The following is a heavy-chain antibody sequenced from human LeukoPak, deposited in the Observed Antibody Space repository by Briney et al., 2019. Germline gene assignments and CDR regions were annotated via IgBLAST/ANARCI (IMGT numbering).Heavy chain of an antibody. Sequence: PGGSLRLSCAASGFTFSDYYMSWIRQAPGKGLEWVSYISSSGSTIYYADSVKGRFTISRDNAKNSLYLQMNSLRAEDTAVYCCATMDYYGSGSYSDASLYYYYYMDVWAKGPRSPSP. CDR1: GFTFSDYY. CDR3: ATMDYYGSGSYSDASLYYYYYMDV. J-gene: IGHJ6*03. V-gene: IGHV3-11*01. D-gene: IGHD3-10*01. CDR2: ISSSGSTI.